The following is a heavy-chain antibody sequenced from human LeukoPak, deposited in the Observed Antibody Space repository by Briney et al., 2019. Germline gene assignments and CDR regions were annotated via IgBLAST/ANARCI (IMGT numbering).Heavy chain of an antibody. J-gene: IGHJ5*02. V-gene: IGHV4-34*01. CDR3: ASFLGDTKWFDP. D-gene: IGHD4-17*01. Sequence: SETLSLTCSVSGGSVSSYYWSWIRQPPGKGLEWIGEINHSGSTNYNPSLKSRVTISVDTSKNQFSLKLSSVTAADTAVYYRASFLGDTKWFDPWGQGTLVTVSS. CDR1: GGSVSSYY. CDR2: INHSGST.